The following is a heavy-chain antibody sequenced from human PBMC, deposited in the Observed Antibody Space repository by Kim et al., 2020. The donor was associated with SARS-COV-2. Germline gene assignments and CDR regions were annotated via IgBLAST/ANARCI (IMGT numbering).Heavy chain of an antibody. CDR2: IYYSGST. CDR1: GGSISSSSYY. J-gene: IGHJ1*01. Sequence: SETLSLTCTVSGGSISSSSYYWGWIRQPPGKGLEWIGSIYYSGSTYYNPSLKSRVTISVDTSKNQFSLKLSSVTAADTAVYYCAKTRGIAVAGTEYFQHWGQGTLVTVSS. D-gene: IGHD6-19*01. V-gene: IGHV4-39*01. CDR3: AKTRGIAVAGTEYFQH.